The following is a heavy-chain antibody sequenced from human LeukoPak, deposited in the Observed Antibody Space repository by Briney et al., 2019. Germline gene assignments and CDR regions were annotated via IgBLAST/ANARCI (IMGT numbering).Heavy chain of an antibody. CDR1: GYTFPSYG. CDR3: ARESRGYRYGYYYYYDMDV. J-gene: IGHJ6*02. CDR2: ISGYNGNI. V-gene: IGHV1-18*01. D-gene: IGHD5-18*01. Sequence: ASVKVSCKASGYTFPSYGISWVRQAPGQGLEWMGWISGYNGNINYAQKFQGRVTMTTDTSTSTAYMELRSLRSDDTAVYYCARESRGYRYGYYYYYDMDVWGQGTKVTVSS.